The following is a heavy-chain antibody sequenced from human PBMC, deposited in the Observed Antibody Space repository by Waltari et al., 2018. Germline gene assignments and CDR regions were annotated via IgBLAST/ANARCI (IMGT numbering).Heavy chain of an antibody. D-gene: IGHD3-22*01. J-gene: IGHJ4*02. V-gene: IGHV3-48*01. Sequence: EVQLVESGGGLVQPGGSLRLACAASGFTFRGSSRNWVRQAPGKGPEWISYINSGSTTISYADSVRGRFTISRDNAKSFLYLDLFSLRGEDTAVYYCVRDPYHDPSGYPGYWGQGTLVIVSS. CDR2: INSGSTTI. CDR3: VRDPYHDPSGYPGY. CDR1: GFTFRGSS.